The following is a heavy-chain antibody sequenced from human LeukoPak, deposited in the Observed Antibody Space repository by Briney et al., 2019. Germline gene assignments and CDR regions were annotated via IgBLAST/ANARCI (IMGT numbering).Heavy chain of an antibody. CDR2: IYYSGGT. V-gene: IGHV4-59*01. D-gene: IGHD1-14*01. Sequence: SETLSLTCTVSGGSISSYYWSWIRQPPGKGLEWIGYIYYSGGTNYNPSLKSRVTISVDTSKNQFSLKLSSVTAADTAVYYCARNHQGRTYYYYYYYMDVWGKGTTVTVSS. CDR3: ARNHQGRTYYYYYYYMDV. CDR1: GGSISSYY. J-gene: IGHJ6*03.